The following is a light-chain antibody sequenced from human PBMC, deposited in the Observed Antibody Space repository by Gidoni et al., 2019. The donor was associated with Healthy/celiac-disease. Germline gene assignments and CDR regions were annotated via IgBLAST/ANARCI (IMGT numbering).Light chain of an antibody. CDR3: QAWDSSTAS. J-gene: IGLJ1*01. V-gene: IGLV3-1*01. Sequence: SSELTPPPSVSVSPGQTASITCPGDKLGDKYACWYQQKPGQSPVLVIYQDSKRPSGIPERFSGSNSGNTATLTISGTQAMDEADYYCQAWDSSTASFGTGTKVTVL. CDR2: QDS. CDR1: KLGDKY.